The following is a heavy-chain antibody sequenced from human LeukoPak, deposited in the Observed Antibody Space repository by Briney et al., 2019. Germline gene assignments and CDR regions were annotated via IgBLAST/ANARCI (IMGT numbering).Heavy chain of an antibody. V-gene: IGHV3-21*01. J-gene: IGHJ4*02. CDR1: GFTFSSYS. CDR2: ISSSSSYI. Sequence: PGGSLRLSCAASGFTFSSYSMNWVRQAPGKGLEWVSSISSSSSYIYYADSVKGRFTISRDNAKNSLYLQMNSLRAEDTAVYYCARDLYASGYYEYYFDYWGQGTLVTVSS. D-gene: IGHD3-3*01. CDR3: ARDLYASGYYEYYFDY.